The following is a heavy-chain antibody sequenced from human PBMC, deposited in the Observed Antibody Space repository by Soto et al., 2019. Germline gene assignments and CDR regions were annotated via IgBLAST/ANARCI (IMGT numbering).Heavy chain of an antibody. V-gene: IGHV7-4-1*01. CDR3: ARGGYDILTGWVGYYYYYYMDV. Sequence: ASVKVSCKASGYTFTSYAMNWVRQAPGQGLERMIWINTNTGNPTYAQGFTGRFVFSLDTSVSTAYLQICSLKAEDTAVYYCARGGYDILTGWVGYYYYYYMDVWGKGTTVTVSS. J-gene: IGHJ6*03. D-gene: IGHD3-9*01. CDR1: GYTFTSYA. CDR2: INTNTGNP.